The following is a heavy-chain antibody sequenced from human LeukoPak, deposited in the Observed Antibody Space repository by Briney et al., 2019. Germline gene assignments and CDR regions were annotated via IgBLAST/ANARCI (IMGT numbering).Heavy chain of an antibody. CDR3: ARDQSVSSPYFDY. J-gene: IGHJ4*02. D-gene: IGHD2-8*01. CDR2: INPNSGGT. CDR1: GYTFTGYY. V-gene: IGHV1-2*02. Sequence: ASVKVSCKASGYTFTGYYMHWVRQAPGQGLEWMGWINPNSGGTNYAQKFQGRVTMTRDTSISTAYMELSSLRSEDTAVYYCARDQSVSSPYFDYWGQGTLVTVSS.